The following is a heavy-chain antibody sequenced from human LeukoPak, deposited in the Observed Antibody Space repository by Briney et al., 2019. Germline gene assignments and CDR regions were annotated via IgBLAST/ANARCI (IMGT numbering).Heavy chain of an antibody. Sequence: PSETLSLTCTVSGGSISSGGYYWSWIRQHPGKGLEWIGYIYYSGSTYYNPSLKSRVTISVATSKNQFSLKLSSVTAADTAVYYCARAGIAALSVWGKGTTVTVSS. D-gene: IGHD6-13*01. CDR2: IYYSGST. J-gene: IGHJ6*03. CDR1: GGSISSGGYY. V-gene: IGHV4-31*03. CDR3: ARAGIAALSV.